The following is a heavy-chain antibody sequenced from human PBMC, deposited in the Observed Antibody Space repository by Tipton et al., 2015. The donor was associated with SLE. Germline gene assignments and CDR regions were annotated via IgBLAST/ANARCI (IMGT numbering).Heavy chain of an antibody. D-gene: IGHD3-3*01. CDR2: IGGSGGSI. J-gene: IGHJ4*02. Sequence: QLVQSGGGLVKPGGSLRVSCAASGFTFRTYTMNWVRQAPGRALEWVSSIGGSGGSIYYVDSVKGRFTISRDNARNSLYLQMNTLRAEDTAVYYCARGAYYDFLGGYWGQGTLVTVSS. V-gene: IGHV3-21*01. CDR3: ARGAYYDFLGGY. CDR1: GFTFRTYT.